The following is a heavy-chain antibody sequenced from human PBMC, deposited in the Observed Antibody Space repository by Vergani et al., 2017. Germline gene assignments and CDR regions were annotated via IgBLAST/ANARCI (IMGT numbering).Heavy chain of an antibody. D-gene: IGHD3-3*01. V-gene: IGHV4-59*06. CDR3: AREPADFGATYYYYYVMDV. CDR1: GGSISSYY. Sequence: QVQLQESGPGLVKPSETLSLTCTVSGGSISSYYWSWIRQPPGKGLEWIGYIYYSGSTYYNPSLTSRVTIPVDTSKNQFSLKLSSVTAADTAVYYCAREPADFGATYYYYYVMDVWGQGTTVTVSS. CDR2: IYYSGST. J-gene: IGHJ6*02.